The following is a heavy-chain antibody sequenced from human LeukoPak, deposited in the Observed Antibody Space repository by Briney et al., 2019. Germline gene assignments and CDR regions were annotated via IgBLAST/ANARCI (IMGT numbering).Heavy chain of an antibody. CDR2: IYESGST. Sequence: SSETLPLTCAVYGESLNSYYWSWIRQPPGKGLEWIGEIYESGSTEYNPSLKSRVTISMVPSKQQFSLSLTSVTAADTAVYYCARGAWATRLGSWGLGTPVIVSS. D-gene: IGHD2-15*01. CDR1: GESLNSYY. CDR3: ARGAWATRLGS. V-gene: IGHV4-34*01. J-gene: IGHJ4*02.